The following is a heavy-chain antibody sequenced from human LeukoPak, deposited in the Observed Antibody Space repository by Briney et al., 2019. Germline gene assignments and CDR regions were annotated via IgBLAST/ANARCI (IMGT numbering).Heavy chain of an antibody. D-gene: IGHD3-10*01. J-gene: IGHJ6*03. CDR1: GGSFSGYY. Sequence: SETLSLTCAVYGGSFSGYYWSWIRQAPGKGLEWIGEINHSGSTKYNPSLKSRVTISVDTSKNQFSLKLSSVTAADTAVYYCARGGMVRGVIVYMDVWGKGTTVTISS. CDR3: ARGGMVRGVIVYMDV. CDR2: INHSGST. V-gene: IGHV4-34*01.